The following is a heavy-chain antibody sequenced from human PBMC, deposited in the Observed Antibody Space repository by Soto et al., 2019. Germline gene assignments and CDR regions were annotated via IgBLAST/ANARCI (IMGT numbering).Heavy chain of an antibody. D-gene: IGHD7-27*01. V-gene: IGHV3-15*01. Sequence: EAPLVESGGDMVKPGGSLRLSCAASGFTFSNLYMSWGRQAPGKGLEWVGHIKRIIDGGTTAYAAPVNGRFTISRDDSKGVLYLQMNSLKTADTVMYYCGTGDAFDIWGQGTMVTVS. J-gene: IGHJ3*02. CDR3: GTGDAFDI. CDR2: IKRIIDGGTT. CDR1: GFTFSNLY.